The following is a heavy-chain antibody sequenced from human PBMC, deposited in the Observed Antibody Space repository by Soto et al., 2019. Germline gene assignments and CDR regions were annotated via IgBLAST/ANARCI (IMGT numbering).Heavy chain of an antibody. CDR1: GGTFSDFT. CDR3: ATSYCGNECQPNRAFYYFGWDV. J-gene: IGHJ6*02. Sequence: QVQLVQSGAEVRKPGSSVKVSCRASGGTFSDFTVTWVRQAPGQGPEWMGGIIPILEATKYAQTFQDRVTFTADESTSTVFMELSSLRSEDTAVYFCATSYCGNECQPNRAFYYFGWDVWGQGTTVTVSS. CDR2: IIPILEAT. V-gene: IGHV1-69*01. D-gene: IGHD2-21*01.